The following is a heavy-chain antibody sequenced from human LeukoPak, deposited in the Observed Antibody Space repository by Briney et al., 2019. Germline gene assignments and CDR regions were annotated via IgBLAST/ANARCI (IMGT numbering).Heavy chain of an antibody. V-gene: IGHV3-48*04. Sequence: GGSLRLSCAASGFTFSSYSMNWVRQAPGKGLEWVSYISSSSSTIYYADPVKGRFTISRDNAKNSLYLQMNSLRAEDTAVYYCARERKGSDYWGQGTLVTVSS. J-gene: IGHJ4*02. CDR2: ISSSSSTI. CDR1: GFTFSSYS. CDR3: ARERKGSDY.